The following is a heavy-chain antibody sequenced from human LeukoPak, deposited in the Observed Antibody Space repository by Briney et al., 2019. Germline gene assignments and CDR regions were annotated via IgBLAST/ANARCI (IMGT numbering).Heavy chain of an antibody. CDR2: INHSGST. CDR1: GGSFSGYY. J-gene: IGHJ5*02. Sequence: PSETLSLTCAVYGGSFSGYYWSWIRQPPGKGLEWIGEINHSGSTNYNPSLKSRVTISVDTSKNQFSLKLSSVTAADTAVYYCARGLSEGKYSYSPMYNWFDPWGQGTLVTVSS. CDR3: ARGLSEGKYSYSPMYNWFDP. V-gene: IGHV4-34*01. D-gene: IGHD5-18*01.